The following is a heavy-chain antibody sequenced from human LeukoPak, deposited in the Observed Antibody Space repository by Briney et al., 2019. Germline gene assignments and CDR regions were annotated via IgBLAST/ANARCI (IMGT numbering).Heavy chain of an antibody. CDR2: ISGDNGKT. V-gene: IGHV1-18*01. CDR3: ARGRMWELLLLVY. Sequence: ASVKVSCKASGYTFTSYGISWARQAPGQGLEWMGWISGDNGKTKNAQKFQGRVTMTTDTSTTTAYMELRSLRSDDTAVYYCARGRMWELLLLVYWGQGTLVTVSS. J-gene: IGHJ4*02. CDR1: GYTFTSYG. D-gene: IGHD1-26*01.